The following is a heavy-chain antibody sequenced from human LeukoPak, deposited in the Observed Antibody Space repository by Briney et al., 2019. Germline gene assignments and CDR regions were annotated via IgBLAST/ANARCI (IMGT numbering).Heavy chain of an antibody. CDR2: INPNSGGT. J-gene: IGHJ4*02. D-gene: IGHD3-22*01. CDR1: GYTFTGYY. V-gene: IGHV1-2*06. CDR3: ARGGQGYDSSGYYPW. Sequence: GASVKVSCKASGYTFTGYYMHWVRQAPGQGLEWMGRINPNSGGTNYAQKFQGRVTMTRDTSISTAYMELSRLRSDDTAVYYCARGGQGYDSSGYYPWWGQGTLVTVSS.